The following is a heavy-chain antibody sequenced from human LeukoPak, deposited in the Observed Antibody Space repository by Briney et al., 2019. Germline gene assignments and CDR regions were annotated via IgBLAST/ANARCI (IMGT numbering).Heavy chain of an antibody. V-gene: IGHV3-74*01. CDR3: ARDFGDPNPWYFDL. J-gene: IGHJ2*01. CDR1: GFTFSSYW. CDR2: INTDGSST. D-gene: IGHD3-16*01. Sequence: GGSLRLSCAASGFTFSSYWMHWVRQAPGKGLVWVSRINTDGSSTSYADSVKGRFTISRDNAKNTLYLQMNSLRAEDTAVYYCARDFGDPNPWYFDLWGRGTLVTVSS.